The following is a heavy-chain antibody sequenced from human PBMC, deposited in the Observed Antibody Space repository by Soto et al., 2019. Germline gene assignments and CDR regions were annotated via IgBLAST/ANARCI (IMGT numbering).Heavy chain of an antibody. CDR1: GGTFSSYA. CDR2: IIPIFGTA. D-gene: IGHD2-15*01. CDR3: ARESRYCSGGSCYFLPGIDY. V-gene: IGHV1-69*05. J-gene: IGHJ4*02. Sequence: QVQLVQSGAEVKKPGSSVKVSYKASGGTFSSYAISWVRQAPGQGLEWMGEIIPIFGTANYAQKFQGRVMIIPDESTSTAYMELSSLRSEDTPVYYCARESRYCSGGSCYFLPGIDYWGQGTLVTVSS.